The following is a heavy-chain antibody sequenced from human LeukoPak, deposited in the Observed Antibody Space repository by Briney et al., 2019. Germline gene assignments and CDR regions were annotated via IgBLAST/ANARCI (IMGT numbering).Heavy chain of an antibody. V-gene: IGHV1-18*01. CDR2: IIPIFGTA. CDR1: GYTFTSYG. J-gene: IGHJ6*02. CDR3: ARDTSSLYGMDV. Sequence: GASVKVSCKASGYTFTSYGISWVRQAPGQGLEWMGGIIPIFGTANYAQKFQGRVTMTTDTSTSTAYMELRSLRSDDTAVYYCARDTSSLYGMDVWGQGTTVTVSS. D-gene: IGHD2-2*01.